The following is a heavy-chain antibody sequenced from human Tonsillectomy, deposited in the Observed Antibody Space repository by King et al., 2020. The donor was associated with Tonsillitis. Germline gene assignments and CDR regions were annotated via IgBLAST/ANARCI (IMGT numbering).Heavy chain of an antibody. J-gene: IGHJ3*01. CDR2: VNQDERKT. V-gene: IGHV3-7*01. D-gene: IGHD3-10*01. CDR1: GFTLSTYW. Sequence: VQLVESGGGLVQPGGSLRLSCTASGFTLSTYWMAWLRQAPGKGLEWVANVNQDERKTNHADSVRGRFTISRDNAKNSLFLQMNSLRAGDTAVYYCARGSNPESSGDYYDAFDLWGQGTMVTVSS. CDR3: ARGSNPESSGDYYDAFDL.